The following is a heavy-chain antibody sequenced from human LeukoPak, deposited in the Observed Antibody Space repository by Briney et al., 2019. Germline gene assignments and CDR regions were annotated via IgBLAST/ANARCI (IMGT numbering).Heavy chain of an antibody. CDR2: INTDGRST. D-gene: IGHD1-26*01. CDR3: AGSGTYYVMSDF. Sequence: GGSLRLSCAASGFTFRTYWMHWVRQAPGKGLVWVSRINTDGRSTSYADSVKGRFTISRDNAKNTVYLQMNGLRADDTAVYYCAGSGTYYVMSDFWGQGTLVTVSS. J-gene: IGHJ4*02. CDR1: GFTFRTYW. V-gene: IGHV3-74*01.